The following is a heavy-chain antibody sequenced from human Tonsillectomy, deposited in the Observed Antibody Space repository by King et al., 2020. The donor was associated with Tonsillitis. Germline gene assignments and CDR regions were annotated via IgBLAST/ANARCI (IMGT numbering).Heavy chain of an antibody. CDR3: SSEDQDYNIGWLDLYFFQS. Sequence: VQLVESGGGVVKPGGSLRLSCAGSGFSFSDAWMSWVRQAPGKGLEWVGRIQTKSDGETTDYSAPVKGRFTISRDDSKNMVHLQMHSLKAEDTAVYYCSSEDQDYNIGWLDLYFFQSWGQGTLVTVSS. D-gene: IGHD6-19*01. J-gene: IGHJ4*02. CDR1: GFSFSDAW. CDR2: IQTKSDGETT. V-gene: IGHV3-15*01.